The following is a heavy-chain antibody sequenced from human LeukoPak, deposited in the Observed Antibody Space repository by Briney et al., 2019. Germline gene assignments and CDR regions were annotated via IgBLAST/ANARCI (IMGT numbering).Heavy chain of an antibody. D-gene: IGHD3-10*01. Sequence: SETLSLTCTVSGGSISNYYWSWIRQPAGKGLEWIGRIYTSGSTNYNPSLKSRVTMSVDTSKNQFSLKLSSVTAADTAVYYCARDRGSGNYYKRVPADAFDIWGQGRMVTVSS. CDR2: IYTSGST. J-gene: IGHJ3*02. CDR1: GGSISNYY. V-gene: IGHV4-4*07. CDR3: ARDRGSGNYYKRVPADAFDI.